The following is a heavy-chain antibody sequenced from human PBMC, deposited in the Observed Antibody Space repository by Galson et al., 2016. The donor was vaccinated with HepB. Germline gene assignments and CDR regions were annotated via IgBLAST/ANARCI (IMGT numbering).Heavy chain of an antibody. Sequence: SLRLSCAVSGFTFDDHAMHWVWQAPGKGLEWVSGISWNSANIGYADSVEGRFTISRDNAKNSLHLQMNSLRAEDTALYYCAKDTNLYYGSGSYPLFQNWGQGTLVTVSS. V-gene: IGHV3-9*01. D-gene: IGHD3-10*01. CDR3: AKDTNLYYGSGSYPLFQN. CDR2: ISWNSANI. J-gene: IGHJ4*02. CDR1: GFTFDDHA.